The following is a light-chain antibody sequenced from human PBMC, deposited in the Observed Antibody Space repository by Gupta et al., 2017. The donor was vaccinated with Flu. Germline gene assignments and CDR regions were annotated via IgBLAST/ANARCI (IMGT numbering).Light chain of an antibody. J-gene: IGKJ3*01. CDR3: QQRNNFPFT. V-gene: IGKV3-11*02. CDR2: DTS. Sequence: PATLSSSPGEIATLYCRASEDHKSFLSWFQQKPGQPPRLLIFDTSNRATGIPARFSGSGSGRNFTLTISSLESEDFAVYYCQQRNNFPFTFGHGTTVDIK. CDR1: EDHKSF.